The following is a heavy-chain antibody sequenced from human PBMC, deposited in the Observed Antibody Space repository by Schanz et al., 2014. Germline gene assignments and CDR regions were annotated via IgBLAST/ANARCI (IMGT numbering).Heavy chain of an antibody. J-gene: IGHJ3*01. V-gene: IGHV3-53*01. D-gene: IGHD5-12*01. CDR2: VYMSAAST. CDR1: GFTVSSNY. Sequence: EVQLVESGGGLIQPGGSLRLSCAVSGFTVSSNYMSWVRQAPGKGLEWVSTVYMSAASTRYADSVKGRFIISRDSSKNTLFLQMNSLRPVDTALYFCARDEGRDGYNLAFDVWGQGTLVTVSS. CDR3: ARDEGRDGYNLAFDV.